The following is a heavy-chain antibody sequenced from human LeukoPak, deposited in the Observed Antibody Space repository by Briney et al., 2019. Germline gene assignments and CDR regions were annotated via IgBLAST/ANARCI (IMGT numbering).Heavy chain of an antibody. J-gene: IGHJ6*03. Sequence: PGGSLRLSCAASGFTFSDYWMSWVRQAPGKGLEWVANIKQDGSEKHYVDSVKGRFTISRDNAKNSLYLQMNSLRAEDTAVYYCVRESGSYLRQIYYYYYIDVWGKGTTVTVSS. CDR3: VRESGSYLRQIYYYYYIDV. CDR1: GFTFSDYW. CDR2: IKQDGSEK. V-gene: IGHV3-7*01. D-gene: IGHD1-26*01.